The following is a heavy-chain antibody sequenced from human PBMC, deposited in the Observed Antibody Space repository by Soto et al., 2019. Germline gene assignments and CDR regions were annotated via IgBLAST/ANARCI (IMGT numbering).Heavy chain of an antibody. D-gene: IGHD2-2*03. CDR1: GGSISSSSYH. CDR3: ARLNGYCISTNCHGYYGMDV. CDR2: IYYSGST. J-gene: IGHJ6*02. V-gene: IGHV4-39*01. Sequence: SETLSLTCTVSGGSISSSSYHWGWIRQPPGKGLEWIGSIYYSGSTYYNPSLKSRVTISVDTSKNQFSLKLSSVTAADTAVYYCARLNGYCISTNCHGYYGMDVWGQGTKVTVSS.